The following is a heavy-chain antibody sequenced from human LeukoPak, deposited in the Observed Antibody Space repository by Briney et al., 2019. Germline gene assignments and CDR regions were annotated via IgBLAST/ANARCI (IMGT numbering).Heavy chain of an antibody. CDR1: GYTFTSYY. J-gene: IGHJ3*02. Sequence: ASVKVSCKASGYTFTSYYMHWVRQAPGQGLEWMGGIIPIFGTANYAQKFQGRVTITADKSTSTAYMELSSLRSEGTAVYYCARDGWELYAFDIWGQGTMVTVSS. CDR2: IIPIFGTA. CDR3: ARDGWELYAFDI. V-gene: IGHV1-69*06. D-gene: IGHD1-26*01.